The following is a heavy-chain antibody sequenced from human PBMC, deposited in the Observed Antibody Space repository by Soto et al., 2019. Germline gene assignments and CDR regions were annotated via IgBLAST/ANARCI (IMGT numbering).Heavy chain of an antibody. Sequence: GGSLRLSCAGSGFIFSSYAMTWVRQAPGKGLEWVSSISGSGDTTYYADSVRGRFIISTDNSKNTLCLQMNSLRAEDTAVYYCAIIMTGYYSPFDYWGQGTPVTVSS. V-gene: IGHV3-23*01. J-gene: IGHJ4*02. CDR3: AIIMTGYYSPFDY. CDR1: GFIFSSYA. D-gene: IGHD3-9*01. CDR2: ISGSGDTT.